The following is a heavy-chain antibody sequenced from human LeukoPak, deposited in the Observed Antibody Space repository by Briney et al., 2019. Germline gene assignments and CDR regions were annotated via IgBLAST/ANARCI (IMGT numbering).Heavy chain of an antibody. CDR3: ARDATAMVMWDHQRSHFDY. J-gene: IGHJ4*02. Sequence: GGSLRLSCAASGFTFSSYGMHWVRQAPGKGLEWVSSISSSSSYIYYADSVKGRFTISRDNAKNSLYLQMNSLRAEDTAVYYCARDATAMVMWDHQRSHFDYWGQGTLVTVSS. CDR2: ISSSSSYI. V-gene: IGHV3-21*01. CDR1: GFTFSSYG. D-gene: IGHD5-18*01.